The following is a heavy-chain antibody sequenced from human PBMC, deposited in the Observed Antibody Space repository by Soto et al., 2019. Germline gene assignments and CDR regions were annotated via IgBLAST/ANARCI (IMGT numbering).Heavy chain of an antibody. J-gene: IGHJ4*02. CDR1: GGTFSSYA. Sequence: GASVKVSCKASGGTFSSYAISWVRQAPGQGLEWMGGIIPIFGTANYAQKFQGRVTITADESTSTAYMELSSLRSEDTAVYYCARAPPRYCSGGSCYSFYFDYWGRGTLVTVSS. CDR2: IIPIFGTA. V-gene: IGHV1-69*13. D-gene: IGHD2-15*01. CDR3: ARAPPRYCSGGSCYSFYFDY.